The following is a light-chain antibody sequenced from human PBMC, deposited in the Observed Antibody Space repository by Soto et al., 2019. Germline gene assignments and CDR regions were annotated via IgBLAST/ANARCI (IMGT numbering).Light chain of an antibody. CDR1: QSISSW. CDR3: QQYNSHPWT. J-gene: IGKJ1*01. V-gene: IGKV1-5*03. Sequence: DIQMTQSPSTLSASVGDRVTITCRASQSISSWLAWYQQKPGKAPKLLIYKASSLESGVPSGFSGSGSGTEFTLTISSLQPDDFATYYCQQYNSHPWTFGQGTKVEIK. CDR2: KAS.